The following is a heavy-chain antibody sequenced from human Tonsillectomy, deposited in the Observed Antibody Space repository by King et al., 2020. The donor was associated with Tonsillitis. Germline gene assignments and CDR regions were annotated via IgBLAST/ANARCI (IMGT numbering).Heavy chain of an antibody. CDR2: VHYSGCT. D-gene: IGHD6-6*01. J-gene: IGHJ2*01. CDR1: GGSITSYY. Sequence: QLQESGPGLVKHSETLSLTCTVSGGSITSYYWSWIRQPPGQGLEGIGFVHYSGCTNYNPSLRSRVTMSVDTSKNHFSLRLTSVTAADTAVYYCARPYSSSFWYFDLWGRGTLVTVSS. V-gene: IGHV4-59*08. CDR3: ARPYSSSFWYFDL.